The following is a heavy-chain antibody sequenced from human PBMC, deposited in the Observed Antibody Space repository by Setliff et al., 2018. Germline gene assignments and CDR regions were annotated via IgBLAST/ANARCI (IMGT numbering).Heavy chain of an antibody. CDR2: FWANGNNK. CDR1: GFTFSNYE. J-gene: IGHJ6*03. V-gene: IGHV3-33*01. Sequence: GGSLRLSCAASGFTFSNYEMHWVRQAPGKGLEWVAVFWANGNNKYYADSVKGRFTISRDNSKNTLYLQMNSLRAEDTAVYYCAREGVDTRSSTDYRYYMDLWGKGTTVTVSS. D-gene: IGHD5-18*01. CDR3: AREGVDTRSSTDYRYYMDL.